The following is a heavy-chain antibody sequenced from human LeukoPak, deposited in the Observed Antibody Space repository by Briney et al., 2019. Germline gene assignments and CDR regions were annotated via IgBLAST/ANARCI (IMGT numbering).Heavy chain of an antibody. V-gene: IGHV3-49*04. CDR2: IRTKAYGGTT. D-gene: IGHD3-22*01. CDR1: GFTSGFTFGDYA. Sequence: GGSLRLSCTASGFTSGFTFGDYAMSWVRPAPGKGLEWVGFIRTKAYGGTTEYAASVKGRFTISRDGSKSIAYLQMNSLKTEDTAVYYCTRTYYDSSGYLFDYWGQGTLVTVSS. J-gene: IGHJ4*02. CDR3: TRTYYDSSGYLFDY.